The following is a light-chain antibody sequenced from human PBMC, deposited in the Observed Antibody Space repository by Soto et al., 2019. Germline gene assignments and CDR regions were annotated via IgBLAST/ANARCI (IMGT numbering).Light chain of an antibody. CDR3: QQYGSSSPWT. V-gene: IGKV1-5*03. CDR2: KAS. J-gene: IGKJ1*01. Sequence: DIQMTQSPSTLSASVGDRVTITCRASQSISSWLAWYQQKPGRAPKLLIYKASSLETGVPSRFRGSGSGTEFTLIISSLQPADFASYYCQQYGSSSPWTFGQGTKVEIK. CDR1: QSISSW.